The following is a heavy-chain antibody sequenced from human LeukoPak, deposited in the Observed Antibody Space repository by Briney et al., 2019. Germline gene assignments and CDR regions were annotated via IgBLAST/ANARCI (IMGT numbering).Heavy chain of an antibody. J-gene: IGHJ5*02. D-gene: IGHD3-3*01. Sequence: ASVKVSCKASGGTFSRYAISWVRQAPGQGLEWMGIINPSGDNTNYAQKFQGRVTMTRDMSTTTVYMELSSLRSEDTAVYYCARGPHRRTYDRDNWFDPWGQGTLVTVSS. CDR3: ARGPHRRTYDRDNWFDP. CDR2: INPSGDNT. CDR1: GGTFSRYA. V-gene: IGHV1-46*01.